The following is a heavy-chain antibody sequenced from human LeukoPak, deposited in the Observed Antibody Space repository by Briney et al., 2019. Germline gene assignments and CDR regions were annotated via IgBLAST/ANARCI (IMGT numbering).Heavy chain of an antibody. CDR1: GGTFSSYA. CDR2: IIPIFGTA. CDR3: ARASGYSYGFHY. J-gene: IGHJ4*02. V-gene: IGHV1-69*01. D-gene: IGHD5-18*01. Sequence: KISCKGSGGTFSSYAISWVRQAPGQGLEWMGGIIPIFGTANYAQKFQGRVTITADESTSTAYMELSSLRSEDTAVYYCARASGYSYGFHYWGQGTLVTVSS.